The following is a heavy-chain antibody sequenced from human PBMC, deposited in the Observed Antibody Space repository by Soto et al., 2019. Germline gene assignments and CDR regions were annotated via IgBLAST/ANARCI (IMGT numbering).Heavy chain of an antibody. CDR1: GDSISNLDYF. V-gene: IGHV4-30-4*01. CDR2: IYNSATT. J-gene: IGHJ5*01. Sequence: PSETLSLTCSVSGDSISNLDYFWAWIRQPPGQDLEYIGYIYNSATTYYNPSFESRVAISVDTSKSQLSLNVTSVTAADTAVYFCARGRYCLTGSCFPNWFDSWGQGALVTVSS. D-gene: IGHD2-15*01. CDR3: ARGRYCLTGSCFPNWFDS.